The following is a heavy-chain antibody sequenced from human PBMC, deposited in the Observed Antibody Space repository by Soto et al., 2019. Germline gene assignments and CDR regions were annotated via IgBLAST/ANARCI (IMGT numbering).Heavy chain of an antibody. Sequence: EVQLLESGGGLVQPGGSLRLSCAASGFTFSSYAMSWVRQAPGKGLEWVSAISGSGGSTYYADSVKGRFTISRDNSKNTLYLQMNSLIAEDTAVYYCAKDSGFGGSCYDYWGQGTLVTVSS. CDR1: GFTFSSYA. D-gene: IGHD2-15*01. CDR2: ISGSGGST. CDR3: AKDSGFGGSCYDY. V-gene: IGHV3-23*01. J-gene: IGHJ4*02.